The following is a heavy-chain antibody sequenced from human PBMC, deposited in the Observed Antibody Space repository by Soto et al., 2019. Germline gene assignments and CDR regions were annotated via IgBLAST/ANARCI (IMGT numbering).Heavy chain of an antibody. CDR2: ISYDGSEK. V-gene: IGHV3-30*18. D-gene: IGHD1-26*01. Sequence: QVQLVESGGGVVQPGRSLRLSCAAPAFTFSTYGMHWVRQAPGKGLEWVARISYDGSEKVYADSVKGRFTISRDNSKDTLYLQMNSLRAEDTAVFYCAKEEHRGSSFDYRGQGTLVTVSS. J-gene: IGHJ4*02. CDR3: AKEEHRGSSFDY. CDR1: AFTFSTYG.